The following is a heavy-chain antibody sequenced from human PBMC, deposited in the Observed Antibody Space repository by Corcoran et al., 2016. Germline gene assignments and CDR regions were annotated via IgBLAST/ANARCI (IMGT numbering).Heavy chain of an antibody. CDR2: ISNSGTSI. J-gene: IGHJ4*02. CDR1: GFTFSSYS. D-gene: IGHD5-18*01. Sequence: EVHLVESGGGLVQPGGSLRLSCAASGFTFSSYSMNWVRQAPGKGLEWVSYISNSGTSIYYADSVKGRFSISRDNAKNSVYLQMNSLRVEDTAVYYCVRDADTTPPRLLADDWGQGILVSVSS. CDR3: VRDADTTPPRLLADD. V-gene: IGHV3-48*04.